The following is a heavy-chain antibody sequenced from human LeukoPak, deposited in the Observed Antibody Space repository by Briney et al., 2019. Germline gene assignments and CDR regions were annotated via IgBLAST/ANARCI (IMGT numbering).Heavy chain of an antibody. V-gene: IGHV1-69*13. CDR1: GGTFSSYA. D-gene: IGHD1-26*01. J-gene: IGHJ6*03. CDR2: IIPIFGTA. Sequence: ASVKVSCKASGGTFSSYAISWVRQAPGQGLEWMGGIIPIFGTANYAQKFQGRVTITADESTSTAYMELSSLRSEDTAVYYCAGGGYSGSYYSYYYMDVWGKGTTVTISS. CDR3: AGGGYSGSYYSYYYMDV.